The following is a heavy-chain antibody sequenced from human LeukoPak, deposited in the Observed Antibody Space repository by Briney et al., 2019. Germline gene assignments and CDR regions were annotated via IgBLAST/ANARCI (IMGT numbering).Heavy chain of an antibody. V-gene: IGHV4-34*01. CDR2: INHSGST. CDR3: ARARRVLRYFDWLHQDCYGMDV. D-gene: IGHD3-9*01. Sequence: ETLSLTCAVYGGSFSGYYWSWIRQPPGKGLEWIGEINHSGSTNYNPSLKSRVTISVDTSKNQFSLKLSSVTAADTAVYYCARARRVLRYFDWLHQDCYGMDVWGQGTTVTVSS. CDR1: GGSFSGYY. J-gene: IGHJ6*02.